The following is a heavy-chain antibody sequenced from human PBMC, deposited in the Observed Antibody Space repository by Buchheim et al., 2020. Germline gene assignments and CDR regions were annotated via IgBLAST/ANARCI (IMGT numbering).Heavy chain of an antibody. J-gene: IGHJ4*02. D-gene: IGHD5-24*01. V-gene: IGHV1-69*04. CDR3: ARVVERWLQLDY. CDR1: GGTFSSYA. CDR2: IIPILGIA. Sequence: QVQLVQSGAEVKKPGSSVKVSCKASGGTFSSYAISWVRQAPGQGLEWMGRIIPILGIANYAQKFKGRVTITADKHTSTAYMELSSLRSEDTAVYYCARVVERWLQLDYWGQGTL.